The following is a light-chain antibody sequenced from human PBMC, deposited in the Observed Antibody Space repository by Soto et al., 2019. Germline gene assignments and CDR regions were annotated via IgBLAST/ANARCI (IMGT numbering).Light chain of an antibody. CDR3: QQYYSYPWT. J-gene: IGKJ1*01. V-gene: IGKV1-8*01. CDR1: HGISSY. Sequence: AIRLTQSPSSLSASVCDRVTITCRASHGISSYLAWYQQKPGKAPELLIYAASTLQSGVPSRFSGSGSGTDFTLTISCLQSEDFATYYCQQYYSYPWTFGQGTKVDIK. CDR2: AAS.